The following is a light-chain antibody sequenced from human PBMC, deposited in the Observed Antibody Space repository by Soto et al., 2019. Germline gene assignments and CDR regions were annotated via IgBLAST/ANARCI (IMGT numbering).Light chain of an antibody. Sequence: QSALTQPASVSGSPGQSITISCTGTSSDVGGYDYVSWYQQHPGQVPKLMIYEVSNRPSGVSNRFSGSKSGNTASPTISGLQAEDEADYYCNSYTSSSTHNYVFGTGTKLTVL. CDR3: NSYTSSSTHNYV. CDR1: SSDVGGYDY. CDR2: EVS. V-gene: IGLV2-14*01. J-gene: IGLJ1*01.